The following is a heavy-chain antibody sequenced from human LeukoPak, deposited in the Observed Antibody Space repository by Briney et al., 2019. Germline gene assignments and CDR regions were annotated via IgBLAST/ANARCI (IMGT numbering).Heavy chain of an antibody. CDR1: GYSISSGYS. J-gene: IGHJ4*02. V-gene: IGHV4-38-2*01. D-gene: IGHD2-2*01. Sequence: SETLSLTCAVSGYSISSGYSWGWTRQPPGKGLEWIGSIYLSGSTYYNPSPKRRVTISVDTSKNQFSLKLSSVTAADTAVYYCARRAVHCSSTSCYSSWGQGTLVTVSS. CDR3: ARRAVHCSSTSCYSS. CDR2: IYLSGST.